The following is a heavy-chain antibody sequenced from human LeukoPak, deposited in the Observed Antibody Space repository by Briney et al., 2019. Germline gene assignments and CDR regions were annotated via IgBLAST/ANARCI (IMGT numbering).Heavy chain of an antibody. D-gene: IGHD3-22*01. CDR1: GFTVSSNY. CDR2: ISWNSGSI. Sequence: PGGSLRLSCAASGFTVSSNYMSWVRQAPGKGLEWVSGISWNSGSIGYADSVKGRFTISRDNAKNSLYLQMNSLRAEDTALYYCAKGRSWLLPYFDYWGQGTLATVSS. CDR3: AKGRSWLLPYFDY. V-gene: IGHV3-9*01. J-gene: IGHJ4*02.